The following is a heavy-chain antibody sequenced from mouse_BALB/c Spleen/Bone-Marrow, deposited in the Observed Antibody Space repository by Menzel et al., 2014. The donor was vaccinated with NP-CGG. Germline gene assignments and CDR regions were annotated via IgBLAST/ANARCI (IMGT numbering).Heavy chain of an antibody. J-gene: IGHJ2*01. V-gene: IGHV1S135*01. CDR1: GYAFASYN. Sequence: EVQGVESGPELVKPGASVKASCKASGYAFASYNMHWVKQSHGKSLEWIGYIDPYNGGPRYNQIFKDKATLTVDKPSSTAYMHLNRLTSEDSAVFYCAIGLSYYFDYWGQGTTLTVSS. CDR2: IDPYNGGP. D-gene: IGHD3-3*01. CDR3: AIGLSYYFDY.